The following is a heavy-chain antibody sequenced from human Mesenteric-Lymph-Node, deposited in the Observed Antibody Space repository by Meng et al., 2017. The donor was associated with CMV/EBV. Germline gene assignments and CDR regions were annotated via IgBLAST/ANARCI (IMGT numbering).Heavy chain of an antibody. CDR1: GFTFSDYY. CDR2: ISSSATYI. D-gene: IGHD6-13*01. Sequence: GGSLRLSCAASGFTFSDYYMCWVRQAPGKGLEWVSCISSSATYIYYEASLEGRFSISRDNAQGSLFLQMNSLRVDDTAVYYCARGRVPYSSSPTHCFYHGLDVWGQGTTVTVSS. V-gene: IGHV3-11*04. CDR3: ARGRVPYSSSPTHCFYHGLDV. J-gene: IGHJ6*02.